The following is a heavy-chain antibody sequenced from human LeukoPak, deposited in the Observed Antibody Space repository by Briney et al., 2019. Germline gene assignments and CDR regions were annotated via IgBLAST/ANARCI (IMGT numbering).Heavy chain of an antibody. CDR3: ARGSRGYDFWSGYYTGTPHFDY. CDR2: IYYSGST. CDR1: GGSISSYY. D-gene: IGHD3-3*01. J-gene: IGHJ4*02. V-gene: IGHV4-59*01. Sequence: SETLSLTCTVSGGSISSYYWSWIRQPPGKGLEWIGYIYYSGSTNYNPTLKSRVTISVDTSKNQFSLKLSSVTAADTAVYYCARGSRGYDFWSGYYTGTPHFDYWGQGTLVTVSS.